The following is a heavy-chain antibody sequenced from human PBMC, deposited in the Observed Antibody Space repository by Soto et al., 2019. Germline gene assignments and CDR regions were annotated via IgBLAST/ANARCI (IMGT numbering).Heavy chain of an antibody. V-gene: IGHV4-30-4*01. J-gene: IGHJ5*01. D-gene: IGHD7-27*01. CDR1: GDSISNLDYF. CDR3: ARGRYCLTGRCFPNWFES. Sequence: PSETLSLTCSVSGDSISNLDYFWAWIRQPPGQALEYIGYIYKSATTYYNPSFESRVAISVDTSKSQFSLNVTSVTAADTAVYFCARGRYCLTGRCFPNWFESWSQGALVTVSS. CDR2: IYKSATT.